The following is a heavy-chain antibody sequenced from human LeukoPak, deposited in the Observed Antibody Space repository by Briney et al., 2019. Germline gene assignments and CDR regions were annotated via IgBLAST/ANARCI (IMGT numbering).Heavy chain of an antibody. J-gene: IGHJ4*02. CDR1: GFTFSSYS. D-gene: IGHD4-17*01. CDR2: IGTTGSYI. V-gene: IGHV3-21*01. Sequence: GGSLRLSCAASGFTFSSYSMNWVRQAPGKGLEWVSSIGTTGSYIFYGDSVKGRFTISRDNSKDTLYLQMNSLRTEDTAVYYCAKDHDYEGPWAYFDYWGQGILVTVSS. CDR3: AKDHDYEGPWAYFDY.